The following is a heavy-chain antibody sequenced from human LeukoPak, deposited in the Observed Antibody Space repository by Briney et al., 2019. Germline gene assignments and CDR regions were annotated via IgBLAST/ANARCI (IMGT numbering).Heavy chain of an antibody. CDR2: INAGNGNT. Sequence: ASVKVSCKASGYTFTSYTIHWVRQAPGQRLEWMGWINAGNGNTKYSQEFQDRVTMTEDTSTDTAYMELSSLRSEDTAVYYCATDMYSSGYYFDYWGQGTLVTVSS. CDR1: GYTFTSYT. V-gene: IGHV1-3*03. CDR3: ATDMYSSGYYFDY. D-gene: IGHD3-22*01. J-gene: IGHJ4*02.